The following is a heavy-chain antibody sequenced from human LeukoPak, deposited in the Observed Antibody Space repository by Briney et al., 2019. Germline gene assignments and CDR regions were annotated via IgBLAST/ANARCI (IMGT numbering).Heavy chain of an antibody. V-gene: IGHV3-30*18. CDR2: ISYDGSNK. CDR1: GFTFSSYG. Sequence: GGSLGLSCAASGFTFSSYGMHWVRQAPGKGLEWVAVISYDGSNKYYADSVKGRFTISRDNSKNTLYLQMNSLRAEDTAVYYCAKLAPTVTPSDDAFDIWGQGTMVTVSS. D-gene: IGHD4-17*01. CDR3: AKLAPTVTPSDDAFDI. J-gene: IGHJ3*02.